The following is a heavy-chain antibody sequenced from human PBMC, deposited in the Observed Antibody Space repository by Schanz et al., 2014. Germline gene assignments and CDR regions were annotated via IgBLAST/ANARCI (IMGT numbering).Heavy chain of an antibody. J-gene: IGHJ4*02. Sequence: EVQLVESGGGLVKPGGSLRLSCAASGFTFSSYSMNWVRQAPGKGLECVSTIGYLVDTYYPDSVKGRFTVSRDSGQNFLYLQMISLSAGDTAGYYCARGTDWNLHYWGQGALVTVSS. CDR2: IGYLVDT. D-gene: IGHD1-1*01. CDR1: GFTFSSYS. CDR3: ARGTDWNLHY. V-gene: IGHV3-13*01.